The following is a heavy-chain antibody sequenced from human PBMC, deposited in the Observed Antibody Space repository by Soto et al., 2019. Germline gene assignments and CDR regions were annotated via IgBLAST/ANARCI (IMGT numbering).Heavy chain of an antibody. Sequence: PSETLSLTCTVSGDSISSSTYYWGWIRQPPGKGLERIGCIYHTGTTYYNPSLKSRVTISVDTSKNQFSLKLSSVTAADTAVYYCARPYFSSSSMFDYWGQGTLVTVSS. V-gene: IGHV4-39*01. D-gene: IGHD6-6*01. CDR3: ARPYFSSSSMFDY. CDR2: IYHTGTT. J-gene: IGHJ4*02. CDR1: GDSISSSTYY.